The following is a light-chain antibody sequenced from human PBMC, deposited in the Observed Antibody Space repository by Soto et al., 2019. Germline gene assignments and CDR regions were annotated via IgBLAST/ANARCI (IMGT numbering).Light chain of an antibody. V-gene: IGKV3-11*01. Sequence: EIVLTQSPATLSLSPGERATLSCRASQSVSSYLAWYQQKPGQAPRLLIYDASNRATGIPARFSGSGSGTDFTLTISSLEPEDFATYYCQQNAIIPPWTFGQGTKVDVK. CDR2: DAS. CDR1: QSVSSY. J-gene: IGKJ1*01. CDR3: QQNAIIPPWT.